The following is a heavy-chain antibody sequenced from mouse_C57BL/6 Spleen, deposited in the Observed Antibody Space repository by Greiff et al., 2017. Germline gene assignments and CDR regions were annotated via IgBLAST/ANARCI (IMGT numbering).Heavy chain of an antibody. Sequence: VQLQQSGAELVRPGASVKLSCTASGFNIKDDYMHWVKQRPEQGLEWIGWIDPENGDTEYASKFQGKATITADTSSNTAYLQLSSLTSEDTAVYYCTLYYSVGSADWGQGTLVTVSA. CDR3: TLYYSVGSAD. CDR1: GFNIKDDY. V-gene: IGHV14-4*01. D-gene: IGHD2-12*01. CDR2: IDPENGDT. J-gene: IGHJ3*01.